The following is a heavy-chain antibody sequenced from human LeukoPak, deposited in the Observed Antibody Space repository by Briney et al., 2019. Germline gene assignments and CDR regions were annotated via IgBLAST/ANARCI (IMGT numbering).Heavy chain of an antibody. CDR2: IYYTGTT. CDR1: GGSISSSSYY. J-gene: IGHJ5*02. V-gene: IGHV4-39*01. D-gene: IGHD3/OR15-3a*01. CDR3: ARQEIGLRSFDP. Sequence: SETLSLTCTVSGGSISSSSYYWGWIRQPPGKGLEWIGSIYYTGTTHYNPSLKSRVTISVDTSKNQFSLNLSSVTAADTAVYYCARQEIGLRSFDPWGQGTLVTVSS.